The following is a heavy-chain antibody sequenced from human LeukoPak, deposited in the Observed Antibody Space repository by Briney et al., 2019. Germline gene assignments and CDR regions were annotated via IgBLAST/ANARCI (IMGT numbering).Heavy chain of an antibody. V-gene: IGHV1-69*04. J-gene: IGHJ4*02. D-gene: IGHD3-22*01. CDR2: IIPILGIA. CDR1: GGTFSSYA. Sequence: GASVKVSCKASGGTFSSYAISWVRQAPGQGLEWMGRIIPILGIANYAQKFQGRVTITADKSTSTAYMELSSLRSEDTAVYYCARSLSSGSSGLDYWGQGTLVTVSS. CDR3: ARSLSSGSSGLDY.